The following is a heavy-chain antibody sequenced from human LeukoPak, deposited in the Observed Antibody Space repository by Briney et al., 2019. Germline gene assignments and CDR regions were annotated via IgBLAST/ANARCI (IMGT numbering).Heavy chain of an antibody. CDR2: IYHSGSI. CDR1: GGSISSRNW. J-gene: IGHJ6*02. D-gene: IGHD2-8*01. Sequence: SETLSLTCAVSGGSISSRNWWSWVRQPPGKGLEWIGEIYHSGSINYNPSLKSRVTISVDKSKNQLSLRLTSVTAADTAVYYCARDNGAIRAYYYHGMDVWGQGTTVTVSS. V-gene: IGHV4-4*02. CDR3: ARDNGAIRAYYYHGMDV.